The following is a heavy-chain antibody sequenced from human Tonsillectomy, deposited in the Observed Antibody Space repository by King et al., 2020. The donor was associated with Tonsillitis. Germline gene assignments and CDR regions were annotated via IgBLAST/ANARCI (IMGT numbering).Heavy chain of an antibody. D-gene: IGHD5-18*01. CDR2: IYYSGST. V-gene: IGHV4-59*08. CDR1: GGSISSYY. J-gene: IGHJ5*02. CDR3: AGHVDTAMSVWFDP. Sequence: QLQESGPGLVKPSETLSLTCTVSGGSISSYYWSWIRQPPGKGLEWIGYIYYSGSTNYNPSLKSRVTISVDTSKNQFSLKLSSVTAADTAVYYCAGHVDTAMSVWFDPWGQGTLVTVSS.